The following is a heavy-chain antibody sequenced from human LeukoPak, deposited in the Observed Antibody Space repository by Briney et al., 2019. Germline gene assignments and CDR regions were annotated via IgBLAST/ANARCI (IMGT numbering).Heavy chain of an antibody. CDR1: GYTFTGYY. J-gene: IGHJ3*02. D-gene: IGHD2-2*01. CDR2: INPNSGGT. CDR3: ARVRVVTSCPCCGGFDI. Sequence: ASVKVSCKASGYTFTGYYMHWVRQAPGQGLEWMGWINPNSGGTNYAQKFQGRVTMTRDTSISTAYMELSRLRSDDTAVYYCARVRVVTSCPCCGGFDIWGQGTMVTVSS. V-gene: IGHV1-2*02.